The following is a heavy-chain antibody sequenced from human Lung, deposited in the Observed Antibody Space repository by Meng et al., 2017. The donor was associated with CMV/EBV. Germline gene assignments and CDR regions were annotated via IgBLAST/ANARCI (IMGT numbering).Heavy chain of an antibody. CDR2: ISWDGGST. V-gene: IGHV3-43D*03. Sequence: GSXRLSXAASGFTFDDYAMHWVRQAPGKGLEWVSLISWDGGSTYYADSVKGRFTISRDNSKNSLYLQMNSLRAEDTALYYCAKEYIAAAGTDYYYGMDVWGQGTXVTVSS. D-gene: IGHD6-13*01. CDR3: AKEYIAAAGTDYYYGMDV. CDR1: GFTFDDYA. J-gene: IGHJ6*02.